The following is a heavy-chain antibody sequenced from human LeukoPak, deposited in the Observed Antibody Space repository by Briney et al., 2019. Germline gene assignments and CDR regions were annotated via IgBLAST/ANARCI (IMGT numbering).Heavy chain of an antibody. CDR3: AKSDDFWSGYSPHVL. CDR1: GFTFSSYT. Sequence: PGGSLRLSCAASGFTFSSYTMSWVRQAPGKGLEWVSAISGSGGSTYYADSVKGRFTISRDNSKNTLYLQMNSLRAEDTAVYYCAKSDDFWSGYSPHVLWGQGTMVTVSS. V-gene: IGHV3-23*01. D-gene: IGHD3-3*01. J-gene: IGHJ3*01. CDR2: ISGSGGST.